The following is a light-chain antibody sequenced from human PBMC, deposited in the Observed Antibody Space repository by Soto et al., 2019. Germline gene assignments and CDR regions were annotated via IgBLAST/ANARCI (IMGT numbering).Light chain of an antibody. CDR2: AAS. J-gene: IGKJ1*01. CDR3: RQSYGSPGT. V-gene: IGKV1-39*01. Sequence: DIQMTQSPSSLSASVGDRVTITCRASQSISTYLSWYQQRPGKAPKLLIYAASSWQSGVPSRFSGSGSGTDFTLAIASLQADDFATYYCRQSYGSPGTFGQGTKVEIK. CDR1: QSISTY.